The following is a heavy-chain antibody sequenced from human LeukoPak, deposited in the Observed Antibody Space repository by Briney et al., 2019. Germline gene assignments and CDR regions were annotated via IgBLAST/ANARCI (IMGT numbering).Heavy chain of an antibody. V-gene: IGHV3-7*01. J-gene: IGHJ5*02. CDR1: RFIYSSYW. CDR3: ARDRVVVVAASMALVTDWFDP. D-gene: IGHD2-15*01. CDR2: IKYDGSEK. Sequence: PGGSLRLPCVACRFIYSSYWQSGVRDAREKGLEWVASIKYDGSEKYYVDSVEGRFTISRDNAQNSLYLQMNSLSAEDTAVYYCARDRVVVVAASMALVTDWFDPWGQGTLVTVSS.